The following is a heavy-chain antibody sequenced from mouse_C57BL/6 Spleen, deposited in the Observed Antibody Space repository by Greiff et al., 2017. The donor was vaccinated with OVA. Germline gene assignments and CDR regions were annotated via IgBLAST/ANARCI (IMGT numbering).Heavy chain of an antibody. J-gene: IGHJ2*01. CDR3: ARGVLLLRVDY. D-gene: IGHD1-1*01. CDR1: GYTFTSYW. V-gene: IGHV1-55*01. CDR2: IYPGSGST. Sequence: QVQLQQSGAELVKPGASVKMSCKASGYTFTSYWITWVKQRPGQGLEWIGDIYPGSGSTNYNEKFKSKATLTVDTSSSTAYMQLSSLTSEDSAVYYCARGVLLLRVDYWSQGTTLTVSS.